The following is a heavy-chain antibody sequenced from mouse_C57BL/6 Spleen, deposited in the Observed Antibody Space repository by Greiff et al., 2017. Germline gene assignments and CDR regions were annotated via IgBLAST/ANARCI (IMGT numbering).Heavy chain of an antibody. J-gene: IGHJ4*01. CDR3: ARGYEAMDD. CDR2: IDPSDSYT. CDR1: GYTFTSYW. V-gene: IGHV1-69*01. Sequence: QVQLQQPGAELVMPGASVKLSCKASGYTFTSYWMHWVKQRPGQGLEWIGEIDPSDSYTNYNQKFKGKSTLTVDKSSSTAYMQLSSLTSEDSAVXYCARGYEAMDDWGQGTSVTVSS.